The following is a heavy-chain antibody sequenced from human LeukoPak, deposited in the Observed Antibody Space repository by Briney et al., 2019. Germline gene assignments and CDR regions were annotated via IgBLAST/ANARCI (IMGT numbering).Heavy chain of an antibody. CDR2: IKEDGSVK. Sequence: GGSLRLSCAASGFTFSSSWMTWFRQPPAKGLQGVANIKEDGSVKQYVHSMKGRFTISRDNAKNSLFLQMNTLGAEDTAVYYCARSVYWALDMWGQGTIVTVSS. J-gene: IGHJ3*02. D-gene: IGHD1-26*01. CDR1: GFTFSSSW. V-gene: IGHV3-7*01. CDR3: ARSVYWALDM.